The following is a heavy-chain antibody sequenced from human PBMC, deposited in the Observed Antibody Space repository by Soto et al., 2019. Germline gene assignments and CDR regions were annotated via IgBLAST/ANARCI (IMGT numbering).Heavy chain of an antibody. CDR3: ARDIYDYVWGSYRQSGRDAFGI. V-gene: IGHV3-33*01. D-gene: IGHD3-16*02. CDR1: GFTFSSYG. J-gene: IGHJ3*02. CDR2: IWYDGSNK. Sequence: QVQLVESGGGVVQPGRSLRLSCAASGFTFSSYGMHWVRQAPGKGLEWVAVIWYDGSNKYYADSVKGRFTISRDNSKNTLYLKMKRLRAEDTAVYYCARDIYDYVWGSYRQSGRDAFGIWGQGTMVTVSS.